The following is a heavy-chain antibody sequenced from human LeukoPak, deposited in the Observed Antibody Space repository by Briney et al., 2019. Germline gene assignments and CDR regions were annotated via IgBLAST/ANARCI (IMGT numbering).Heavy chain of an antibody. Sequence: GSLRLSCAASGFTFSSYAMHWVRQAPGKGLEWEAVISYDGSNKYYADSVKGRFTISRGNSKNTLYLQMNSLRAEDTAVYYCARWSGDRSGYYFDYWGQGTLVTVSS. CDR3: ARWSGDRSGYYFDY. CDR2: ISYDGSNK. D-gene: IGHD7-27*01. CDR1: GFTFSSYA. V-gene: IGHV3-30-3*01. J-gene: IGHJ4*02.